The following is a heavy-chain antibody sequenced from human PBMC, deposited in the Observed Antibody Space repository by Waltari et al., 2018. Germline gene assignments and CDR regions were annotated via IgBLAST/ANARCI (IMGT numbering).Heavy chain of an antibody. CDR3: TRGITKAFDP. D-gene: IGHD1-20*01. V-gene: IGHV3-74*01. Sequence: EVQLVESGGDLLQPGGSPRLSCAASGITFSSSWMHWVRQTPGTGLEWFPHIVPVGSSTGYADSVGGRFTISRDNAKSMLYLQMNSLRADDTAVYYCTRGITKAFDPWGQGTLVTVSS. CDR1: GITFSSSW. J-gene: IGHJ5*02. CDR2: IVPVGSST.